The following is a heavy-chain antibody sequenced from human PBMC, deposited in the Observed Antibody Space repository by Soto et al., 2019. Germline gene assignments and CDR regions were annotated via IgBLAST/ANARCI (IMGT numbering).Heavy chain of an antibody. CDR3: ARGPSGWFGYDY. V-gene: IGHV3-74*01. Sequence: GGALKLSCAASGFTFSSSWMHWVRQAPGKGLVWVSRINSGASTTNYADSVKGRFTISRDNAKNTLYLQMDSLTAEDTAVYYCARGPSGWFGYDYWGQGTLVTVTS. J-gene: IGHJ4*02. CDR1: GFTFSSSW. CDR2: INSGASTT. D-gene: IGHD6-13*01.